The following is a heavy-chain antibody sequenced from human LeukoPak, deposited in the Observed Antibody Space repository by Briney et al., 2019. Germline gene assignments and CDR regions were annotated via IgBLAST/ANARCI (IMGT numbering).Heavy chain of an antibody. V-gene: IGHV3-23*01. CDR3: ARVSSPWFGEQGMDV. J-gene: IGHJ6*02. CDR1: GFTFSSYA. D-gene: IGHD3-10*01. Sequence: GGSLRLSCAASGFTFSSYAMSWVRQAPGKGLEWVSAISGSGGSTYYPDSVKGRFTISRDNSKNTLYLQMNSLRAEDTAVYYCARVSSPWFGEQGMDVWGQGTTVTVSS. CDR2: ISGSGGST.